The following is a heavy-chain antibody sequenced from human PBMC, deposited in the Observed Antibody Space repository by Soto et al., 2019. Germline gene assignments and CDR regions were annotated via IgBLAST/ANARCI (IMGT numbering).Heavy chain of an antibody. CDR1: GGTFSSYA. CDR2: IIPIFGTA. D-gene: IGHD6-13*01. J-gene: IGHJ5*02. CDR3: ASHIAAAPVRYNWFDP. Sequence: SVKVSCKASGGTFSSYAISWVRQAPGQGLEWMGGIIPIFGTANYAQKFQGRVTITADESTSTAYMELSSLRSEDTAVYYCASHIAAAPVRYNWFDPWGQGTLVTVYS. V-gene: IGHV1-69*13.